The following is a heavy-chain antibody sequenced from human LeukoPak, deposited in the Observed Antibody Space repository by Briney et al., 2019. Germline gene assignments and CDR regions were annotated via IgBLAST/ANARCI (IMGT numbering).Heavy chain of an antibody. Sequence: PGGSLRLSCAASGFTFSSYAMHWVRQAPGKGLEWVAVISYDGSNKYYADSVKGRFTISRDNSKNTLYLQMNSLRAEDTAVYYCARSIVGASDFYNYGMDVWGQGTTVTVSS. CDR3: ARSIVGASDFYNYGMDV. D-gene: IGHD1-26*01. CDR1: GFTFSSYA. J-gene: IGHJ6*02. V-gene: IGHV3-30-3*01. CDR2: ISYDGSNK.